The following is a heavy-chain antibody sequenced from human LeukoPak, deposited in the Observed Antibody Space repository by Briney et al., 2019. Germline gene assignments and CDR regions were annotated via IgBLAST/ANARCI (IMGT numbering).Heavy chain of an antibody. J-gene: IGHJ2*01. D-gene: IGHD6-6*01. Sequence: PSETLSLTCTVSGGSISSGDYYWSWIRQPPGKGLEWIGYIYYSGSTYYNPSLKGRVTISVDTSKNQFSLKLSSVTAADTAVYYCARDPEGSSSSISGWYFDLWGRGTLLTVSS. CDR3: ARDPEGSSSSISGWYFDL. CDR1: GGSISSGDYY. CDR2: IYYSGST. V-gene: IGHV4-30-4*08.